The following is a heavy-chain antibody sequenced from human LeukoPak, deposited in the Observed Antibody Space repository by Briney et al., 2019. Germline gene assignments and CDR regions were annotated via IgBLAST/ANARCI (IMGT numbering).Heavy chain of an antibody. J-gene: IGHJ4*02. V-gene: IGHV3-64*04. CDR3: AKGGIQLWLSFDY. CDR1: GFSFSSFA. Sequence: GGSLRLSCSASGFSFSSFAMHWVRQAPGKGLEYVSAISSNGGSTYYADSVKGRFTISRDNSKNTLHFQMNSLRAEDTAVYYCAKGGIQLWLSFDYWGQGTLVTVSS. CDR2: ISSNGGST. D-gene: IGHD5-18*01.